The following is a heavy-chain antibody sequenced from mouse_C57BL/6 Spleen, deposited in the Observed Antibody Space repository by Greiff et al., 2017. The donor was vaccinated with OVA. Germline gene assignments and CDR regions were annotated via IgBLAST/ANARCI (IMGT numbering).Heavy chain of an antibody. CDR3: ARVPYYYGSSYYFDY. CDR2: IYPGDGDT. J-gene: IGHJ2*01. V-gene: IGHV1-82*01. D-gene: IGHD1-1*01. CDR1: GYAFSSSW. Sequence: VQLQQSGPELVKPGASVKISCKASGYAFSSSWMNWVKRRPGKGLEWIGRIYPGDGDTNYNGKFKGKATLTADKSSSTAYMQLSSLTSEDSAVYFCARVPYYYGSSYYFDYWGQGTTLTVSS.